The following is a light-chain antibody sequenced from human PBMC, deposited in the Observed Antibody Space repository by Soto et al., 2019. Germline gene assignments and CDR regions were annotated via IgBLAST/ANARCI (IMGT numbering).Light chain of an antibody. CDR3: QQRDNWPPVYT. CDR2: EAS. V-gene: IGKV3-11*01. Sequence: EIVLTQSPATLSLPPGERATLSCRASQSVRSNLAWYQQRPGQAPRLLIYEASNRAAGIPARFSGSGSGTDFTLTISSLEPEDFAVYYCQQRDNWPPVYTFGQGTKVDIK. CDR1: QSVRSN. J-gene: IGKJ2*01.